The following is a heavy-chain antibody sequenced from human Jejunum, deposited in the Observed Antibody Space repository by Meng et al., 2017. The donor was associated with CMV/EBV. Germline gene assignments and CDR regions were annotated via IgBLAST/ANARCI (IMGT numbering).Heavy chain of an antibody. CDR1: TSDG. CDR2: IYAYNGNT. D-gene: IGHD1-26*01. V-gene: IGHV1-18*01. Sequence: TSDGISWVRKAHGQGLEWMGWIYAYNGNTNYAQKLQGRVTMTTDTSTNTAYMELGSLRSDDTAVYYCARDRVGRGAANAYLHGMDVWGQGTTVTVSS. CDR3: ARDRVGRGAANAYLHGMDV. J-gene: IGHJ6*02.